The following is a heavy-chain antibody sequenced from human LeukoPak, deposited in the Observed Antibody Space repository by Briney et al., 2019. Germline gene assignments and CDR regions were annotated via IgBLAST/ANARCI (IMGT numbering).Heavy chain of an antibody. CDR1: GGSISSYY. CDR3: ATGSKAAGTKGWFDP. D-gene: IGHD6-13*01. J-gene: IGHJ5*02. Sequence: PSETLSLTCTVSGGSISSYYWSWIRQPPGKGLEWIGYIYYSGSTNYNPSLKSRVTISVDTSKNQFSLKLSSVTAADTAVYYCATGSKAAGTKGWFDPWGQGTLVTVSS. CDR2: IYYSGST. V-gene: IGHV4-59*01.